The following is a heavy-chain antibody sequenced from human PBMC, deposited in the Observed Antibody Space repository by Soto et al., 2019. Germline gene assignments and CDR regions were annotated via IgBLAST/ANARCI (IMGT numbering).Heavy chain of an antibody. V-gene: IGHV3-23*01. CDR2: ISGGGGTT. D-gene: IGHD2-21*01. J-gene: IGHJ3*01. CDR3: AKGFIVVVNAIRPDDNFDV. Sequence: GGSLRLSCAASGFTFNTYAMNWVRQAPGKGLEWVASISGGGGTTYYADSVKGRFTVSRDTSKNTLFLQMNSLSAEDTAVYYCAKGFIVVVNAIRPDDNFDVWGQGTMVTVSS. CDR1: GFTFNTYA.